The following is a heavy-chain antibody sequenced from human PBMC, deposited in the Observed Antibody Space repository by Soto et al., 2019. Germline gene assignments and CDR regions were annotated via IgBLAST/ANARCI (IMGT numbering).Heavy chain of an antibody. J-gene: IGHJ5*02. Sequence: ETLSLTCTVSGGSITNYYWSWIRQHAGKGLEWIGRMYTKERTKYTLSFMSRVSMSVDTSKNQFSLKLNAVTATDTAVYYCARDDDKDCLNNWFDPCDQGTLGTVSS. CDR1: GGSITNYY. V-gene: IGHV4-4*07. CDR3: ARDDDKDCLNNWFDP. D-gene: IGHD2-21*02. CDR2: MYTKERT.